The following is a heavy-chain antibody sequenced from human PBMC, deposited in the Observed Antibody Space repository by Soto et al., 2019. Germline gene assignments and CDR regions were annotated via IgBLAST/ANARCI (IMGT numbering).Heavy chain of an antibody. Sequence: ASVKVSCKASGGTFSSYAISWVRQAPGQGLEWMGGIIPIFGTANYAQKFQGRVTITADESTSTAYMELSSLRSEDTAVYYCAREGGTYYYDSSGYWPFDYWGQGTLVTVSS. V-gene: IGHV1-69*13. CDR1: GGTFSSYA. CDR3: AREGGTYYYDSSGYWPFDY. CDR2: IIPIFGTA. D-gene: IGHD3-22*01. J-gene: IGHJ4*02.